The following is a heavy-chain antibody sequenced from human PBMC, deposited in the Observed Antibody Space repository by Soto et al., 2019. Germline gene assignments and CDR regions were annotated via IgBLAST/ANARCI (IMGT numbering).Heavy chain of an antibody. V-gene: IGHV3-23*01. D-gene: IGHD2-2*01. CDR2: ISGSGTAT. J-gene: IGHJ4*02. Sequence: EVQLLESGGGLVQPGKSLRLSCAASGFTFRNYGMSWVRQAPGKGLEWVSSISGSGTATYYADSVRGRFTISRDNSRNTLYVEMNSLGVEDTAIYYCARDQGTCYGLYYFDNWGQGTLVTVSS. CDR1: GFTFRNYG. CDR3: ARDQGTCYGLYYFDN.